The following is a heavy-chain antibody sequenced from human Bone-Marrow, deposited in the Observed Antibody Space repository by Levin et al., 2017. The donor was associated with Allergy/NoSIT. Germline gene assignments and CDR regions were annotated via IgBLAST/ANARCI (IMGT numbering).Heavy chain of an antibody. J-gene: IGHJ4*02. Sequence: ASVKVSCKASGYTFTSYDINWVRQATGQGLEWMGWMNPNSGNTGYAQKFQGRVTMTRNTSISTAYMELSSLRSEDTAVYYCARGDPYYYDSSGYYGDYWGQGTLVTVSS. CDR1: GYTFTSYD. CDR2: MNPNSGNT. V-gene: IGHV1-8*01. CDR3: ARGDPYYYDSSGYYGDY. D-gene: IGHD3-22*01.